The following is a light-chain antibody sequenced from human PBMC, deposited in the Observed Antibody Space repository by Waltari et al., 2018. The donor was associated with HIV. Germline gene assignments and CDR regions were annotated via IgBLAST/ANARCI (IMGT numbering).Light chain of an antibody. CDR1: QDISHS. CDR3: RQYYGVPLT. J-gene: IGKJ4*01. V-gene: IGKV1-NL1*01. Sequence: DIQMTKSPSSLSASIGDTVSIPWRASQDISHSVSWFQQQHGKVPKLLVHGAFILQRGVPSRFSGSGAGTHYTLTISGLQAEDFATYFCRQYYGVPLTFGGGTRVDI. CDR2: GAF.